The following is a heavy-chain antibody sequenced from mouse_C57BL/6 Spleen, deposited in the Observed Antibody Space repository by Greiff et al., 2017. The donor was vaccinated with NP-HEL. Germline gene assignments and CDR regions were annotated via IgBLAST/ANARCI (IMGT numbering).Heavy chain of an antibody. CDR3: ARGDTTVPFAY. Sequence: QVQLKESGAELVKPGASVKISCKASGYAFSSYWMNWVKQRPGKGLEWIGQIYPGDGDTNYNGKFKGKATLTADKSSSTAYMQLSSLTSEDSAVYFCARGDTTVPFAYWGQGTLVTVSA. V-gene: IGHV1-80*01. CDR1: GYAFSSYW. CDR2: IYPGDGDT. D-gene: IGHD1-1*01. J-gene: IGHJ3*01.